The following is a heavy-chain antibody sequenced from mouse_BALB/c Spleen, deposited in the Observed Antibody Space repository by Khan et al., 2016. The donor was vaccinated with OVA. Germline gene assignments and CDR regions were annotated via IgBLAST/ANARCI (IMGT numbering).Heavy chain of an antibody. CDR3: ARGGITTGYFDY. V-gene: IGHV1-87*01. CDR1: GYTFTSYW. Sequence: QVQLKESGTELARPGASVKLSCKASGYTFTSYWMQWVKQRPGQVLEWIGAIYPGDGNTRYTQKFKGKATLTADKSSSTVYMQLSSLASEDSAVYYCARGGITTGYFDYWGQGTTLTVSS. D-gene: IGHD1-1*01. J-gene: IGHJ2*01. CDR2: IYPGDGNT.